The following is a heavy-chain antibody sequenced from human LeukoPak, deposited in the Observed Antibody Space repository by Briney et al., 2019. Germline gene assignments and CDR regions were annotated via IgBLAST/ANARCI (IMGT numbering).Heavy chain of an antibody. CDR2: INHSGST. D-gene: IGHD3-10*01. J-gene: IGHJ4*02. Sequence: SETLSLTCAVYGGSFSGYYWSWIRQPPGKGLEWIGEINHSGSTNYNPSLKSRVTISVDTSKNQFSLKLSSVTAADTAVYYCARTFPLGRYYFDYWGQGTLVTVSS. V-gene: IGHV4-34*01. CDR1: GGSFSGYY. CDR3: ARTFPLGRYYFDY.